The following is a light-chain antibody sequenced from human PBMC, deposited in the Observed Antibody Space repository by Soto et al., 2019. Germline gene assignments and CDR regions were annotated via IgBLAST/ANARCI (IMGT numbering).Light chain of an antibody. CDR1: QSVLYSSNNKNY. CDR2: WAS. CDR3: QQYYSIPWT. J-gene: IGKJ1*01. V-gene: IGKV4-1*01. Sequence: DIVMTQSPDSLAVSLGERATINCKSSQSVLYSSNNKNYLAWYQQKTGQPPNLLIYWASTRESGVPYRFSGSESGTDFTLTISSLQAEDVAVYYCQQYYSIPWTFGQGTNVEIK.